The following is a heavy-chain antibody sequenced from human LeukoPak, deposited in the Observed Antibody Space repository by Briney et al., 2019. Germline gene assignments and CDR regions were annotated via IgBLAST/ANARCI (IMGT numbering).Heavy chain of an antibody. D-gene: IGHD3-22*01. CDR1: GFKFNSYA. V-gene: IGHV3-23*01. Sequence: GGSLRLSCAASGFKFNSYAMSWVRQAPGKGLEWVSTISGSGGSTYYADSLKGRFTISRDNAKNTLYLQMNSLRAEDTAVYYCARGLSYYYDSSGYYPDAFDIWGQGTLVTVSS. J-gene: IGHJ3*02. CDR2: ISGSGGST. CDR3: ARGLSYYYDSSGYYPDAFDI.